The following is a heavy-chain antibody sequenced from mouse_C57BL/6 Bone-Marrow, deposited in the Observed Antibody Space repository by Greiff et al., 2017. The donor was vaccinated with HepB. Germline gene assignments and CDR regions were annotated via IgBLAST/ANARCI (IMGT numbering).Heavy chain of an antibody. CDR2: ISYDGSN. CDR1: GYSITSGYY. CDR3: ASTTVVATRYAMDY. V-gene: IGHV3-6*01. D-gene: IGHD1-1*01. J-gene: IGHJ4*01. Sequence: EVKLMESGPGLVKPSQSLSLTCSVTGYSITSGYYWNWIRQFPGNKLEWMGYISYDGSNNYNPSLKNRISITRDTSKNQFFLKLNSVTTEDTATYYCASTTVVATRYAMDYWGQGTSVTVSS.